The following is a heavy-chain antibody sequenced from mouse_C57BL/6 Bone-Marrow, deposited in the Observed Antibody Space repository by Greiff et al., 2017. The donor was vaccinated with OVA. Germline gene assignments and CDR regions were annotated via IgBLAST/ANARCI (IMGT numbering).Heavy chain of an antibody. D-gene: IGHD1-1*01. Sequence: EVQVVESGGGLVKPGGYLKLSCAASGFTFSDYGMHWVRQAPEKGLEWVAYLSSGSSTIYYADTVKGRFTISRDNAKNTLFLQMTSLRSEDTAMYYCARPHYYGRGLDYWGQGTTLTVSS. CDR1: GFTFSDYG. J-gene: IGHJ2*01. CDR3: ARPHYYGRGLDY. CDR2: LSSGSSTI. V-gene: IGHV5-17*01.